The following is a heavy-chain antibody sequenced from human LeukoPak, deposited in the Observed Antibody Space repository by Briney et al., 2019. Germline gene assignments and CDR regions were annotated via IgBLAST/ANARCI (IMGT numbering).Heavy chain of an antibody. CDR2: ISAGSIYI. V-gene: IGHV3-21*01. CDR1: GFSFSNYN. Sequence: GGSLRLSCAASGFSFSNYNMNWVRQAPGKGLEWVSSISAGSIYINYADSVKGRFTISRDNAKNSLYLQMNSLRAEDTAVYYCARGGDCSGGSCGYYGMDVWGQGTTVTVSS. CDR3: ARGGDCSGGSCGYYGMDV. J-gene: IGHJ6*02. D-gene: IGHD2-15*01.